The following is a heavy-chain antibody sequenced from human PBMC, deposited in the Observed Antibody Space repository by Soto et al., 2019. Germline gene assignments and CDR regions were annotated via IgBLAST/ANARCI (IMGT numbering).Heavy chain of an antibody. D-gene: IGHD3-3*01. Sequence: GGSLRLSCAASGFTFSSYAMSWVRQAPGKGLEWVSAISGSGGSTYYADSVKGRFTISRDNSKNTLYLQMNSLRAEDTAVYYCAKGLTYYDFWSGQDYWGQGTLVTVSS. V-gene: IGHV3-23*01. J-gene: IGHJ4*02. CDR1: GFTFSSYA. CDR2: ISGSGGST. CDR3: AKGLTYYDFWSGQDY.